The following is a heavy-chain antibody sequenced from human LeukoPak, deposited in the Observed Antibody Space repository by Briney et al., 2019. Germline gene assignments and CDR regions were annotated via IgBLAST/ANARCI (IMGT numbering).Heavy chain of an antibody. J-gene: IGHJ6*02. CDR2: ISYDGSNK. Sequence: GRSLRLSCAASGFTFSSYAMHWVRQAPGKGLEWVAVISYDGSNKYYADSVKGRFTISRDNSKNTLYLQMNSLRAEDTAVYHCARDPCGGSCAPDGNDYYYYGMDVWGQGTTVTVSS. CDR3: ARDPCGGSCAPDGNDYYYYGMDV. CDR1: GFTFSSYA. V-gene: IGHV3-30-3*01. D-gene: IGHD2-15*01.